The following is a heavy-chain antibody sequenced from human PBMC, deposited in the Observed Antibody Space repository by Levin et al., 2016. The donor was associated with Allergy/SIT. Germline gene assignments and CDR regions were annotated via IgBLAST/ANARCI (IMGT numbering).Heavy chain of an antibody. D-gene: IGHD6-6*01. J-gene: IGHJ4*02. Sequence: WIRQPPGKGLEWIGYIYYSGSTNYNPSLKSRVTISVDTSKNQFSLKLSSVTAADTAVYYCARVRAARSFDYWGQGTLVTVSS. V-gene: IGHV4-59*01. CDR3: ARVRAARSFDY. CDR2: IYYSGST.